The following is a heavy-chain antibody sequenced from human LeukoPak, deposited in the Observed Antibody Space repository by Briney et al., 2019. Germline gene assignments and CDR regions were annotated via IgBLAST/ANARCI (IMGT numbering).Heavy chain of an antibody. CDR3: ARDPQHIAARGVPSDYYYMDV. J-gene: IGHJ6*03. D-gene: IGHD6-13*01. V-gene: IGHV1-69*01. CDR1: GGTFSSYA. Sequence: SVKVSCKASGGTFSSYAISWVRQAPGQGLEWMGGIIPIFGTANYAQKFQGRVTITADESTSTAYMELSSLRSEDTAVYYCARDPQHIAARGVPSDYYYMDVWGKGTTVTVSS. CDR2: IIPIFGTA.